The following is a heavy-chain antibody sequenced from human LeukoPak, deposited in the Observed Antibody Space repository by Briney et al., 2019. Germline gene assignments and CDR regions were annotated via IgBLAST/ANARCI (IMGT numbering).Heavy chain of an antibody. CDR1: GYTFTSYA. V-gene: IGHV1-3*01. CDR2: INAGNGNT. CDR3: ASGLIRYFDWILPNDY. Sequence: GASVTVSCTASGYTFTSYAMHWVRQAPGQRLEWVGWINAGNGNTKYSQKFQGRVTITRDTSASTAYMELSSLRSEDTAVYYCASGLIRYFDWILPNDYWGQGTLVTVSS. J-gene: IGHJ4*02. D-gene: IGHD3-9*01.